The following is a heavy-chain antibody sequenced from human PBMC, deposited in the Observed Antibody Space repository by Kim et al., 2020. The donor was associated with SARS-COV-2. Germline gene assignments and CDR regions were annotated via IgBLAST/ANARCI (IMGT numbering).Heavy chain of an antibody. CDR2: INLDGSEK. CDR1: GFTFNNYW. CDR3: SRTPRLHDY. Sequence: GGSLRLSCAASGFTFNNYWITWVRQAPGKGLEFFAYINLDGSEKQYVDSVKGRYTISRDNAKNSLYLQMNSLRAEDTAVYYCSRTPRLHDYWGQGTLVTGSP. J-gene: IGHJ4*02. D-gene: IGHD2-15*01. V-gene: IGHV3-7*01.